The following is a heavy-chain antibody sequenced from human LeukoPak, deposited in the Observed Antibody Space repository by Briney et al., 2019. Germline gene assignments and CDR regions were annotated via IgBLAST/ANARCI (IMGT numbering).Heavy chain of an antibody. CDR3: GRYCSATSCYTFDY. CDR1: GGTISSTSYY. CDR2: VYYTGST. J-gene: IGHJ4*02. D-gene: IGHD2-2*02. V-gene: IGHV4-39*01. Sequence: SETLSLTCTVSGGTISSTSYYWGWIRQPPGKGLEWIGSVYYTGSTSYNLSLESRVTISIDTSENQFSLKLSSVTAADTAVYYCGRYCSATSCYTFDYWGRGILVTVSS.